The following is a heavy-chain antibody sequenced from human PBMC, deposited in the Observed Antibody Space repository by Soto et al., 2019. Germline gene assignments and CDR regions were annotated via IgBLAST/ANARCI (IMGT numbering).Heavy chain of an antibody. Sequence: SVKVSCKASGFTFTSSAVQWVRQARGQRLEWIGWIVVGSGNTNYAQKFQERVTITRDMSTSTAYMELSSLRSEDTAVDYCAAYSARLGYDYWGQGTLVTVSS. J-gene: IGHJ4*02. CDR2: IVVGSGNT. D-gene: IGHD6-19*01. V-gene: IGHV1-58*01. CDR1: GFTFTSSA. CDR3: AAYSARLGYDY.